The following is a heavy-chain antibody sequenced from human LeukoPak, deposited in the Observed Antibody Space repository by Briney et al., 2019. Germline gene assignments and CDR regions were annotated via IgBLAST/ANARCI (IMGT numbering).Heavy chain of an antibody. Sequence: NPSETLSLTCAVSGGSISSSNWWSWVRQPPGKGLEWVGEIYHSGSTNYNPSLKSRVTISVDKSKNQFSLKLSSVTAADTAVYYCAKSNGYGLIDIWGQGTMVTVSS. CDR1: GGSISSSNW. CDR3: AKSNGYGLIDI. J-gene: IGHJ3*02. D-gene: IGHD3-22*01. V-gene: IGHV4-4*02. CDR2: IYHSGST.